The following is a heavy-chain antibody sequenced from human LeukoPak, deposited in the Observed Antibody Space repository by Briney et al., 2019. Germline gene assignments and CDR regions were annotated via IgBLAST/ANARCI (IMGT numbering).Heavy chain of an antibody. J-gene: IGHJ4*02. CDR3: AGSRGAHYFDF. D-gene: IGHD3-10*01. CDR1: GFTFITYW. Sequence: GGSLRLSCTASGFTFITYWMHWVRQVPGKGLAWVSRINSDGSNTPYADSVRGRFTISRDDAKNTLYLEMSSLRGEDTAVYYCAGSRGAHYFDFWGQGTLVTVSS. V-gene: IGHV3-74*03. CDR2: INSDGSNT.